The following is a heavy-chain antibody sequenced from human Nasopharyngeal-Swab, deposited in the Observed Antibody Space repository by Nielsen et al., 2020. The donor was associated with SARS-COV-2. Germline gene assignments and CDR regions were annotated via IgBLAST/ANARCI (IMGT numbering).Heavy chain of an antibody. CDR2: IWYDGSNK. CDR3: ARASYYDFWSAIWGPVYYYYYGMDV. Sequence: GGSLRLSCAASGFTFSSYGMHWVRQAPGKGLEWVAVIWYDGSNKYYADSVKGRFTISRDNSKNTLYLQMNSLRAEDTAVYYCARASYYDFWSAIWGPVYYYYYGMDVWGQGTTVTVSS. D-gene: IGHD3-3*01. V-gene: IGHV3-33*08. CDR1: GFTFSSYG. J-gene: IGHJ6*02.